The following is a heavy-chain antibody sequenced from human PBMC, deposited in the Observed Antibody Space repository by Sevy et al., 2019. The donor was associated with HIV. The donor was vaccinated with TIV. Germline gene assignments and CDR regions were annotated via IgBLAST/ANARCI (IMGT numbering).Heavy chain of an antibody. J-gene: IGHJ6*03. CDR3: ASLSATPDYYYYMDV. D-gene: IGHD2-2*01. CDR2: IYYSGST. V-gene: IGHV4-39*01. CDR1: GGSISSGGYY. Sequence: SETLSLTCTVSGGSISSGGYYWSWIRQPPGKGLEWIGSIYYSGSTYYNPSLKSRVTISVDTSKNQFSLKLSSVTAADTAVYYCASLSATPDYYYYMDVWGKGTTVTVSS.